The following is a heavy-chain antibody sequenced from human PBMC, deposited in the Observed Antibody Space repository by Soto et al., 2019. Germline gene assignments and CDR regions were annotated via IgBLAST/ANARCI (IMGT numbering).Heavy chain of an antibody. CDR2: INAGNGNT. J-gene: IGHJ5*02. V-gene: IGHV1-3*01. Sequence: ASVKVSCKASGYTFTIYAMHWVRQAPGQRLEWMGWINAGNGNTKYSQKFQGRVTITRDTSASTAYMELSSLRSEDTAVYYCARGPGGTMVRGVIIPSVHWFDPWGQGTLVTVSS. CDR1: GYTFTIYA. CDR3: ARGPGGTMVRGVIIPSVHWFDP. D-gene: IGHD3-10*01.